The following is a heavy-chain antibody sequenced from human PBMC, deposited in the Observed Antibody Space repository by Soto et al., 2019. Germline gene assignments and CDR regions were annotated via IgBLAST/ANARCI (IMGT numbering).Heavy chain of an antibody. J-gene: IGHJ4*02. D-gene: IGHD6-19*01. V-gene: IGHV4-59*01. CDR2: IYYSGST. CDR1: GGSISSYY. CDR3: ARSRYTSGWWTPPFDY. Sequence: QVQLQESGPGLVKPSESLSLTCAVSGGSISSYYWSWIRHPPGKGLEWIGYIYYSGSTNYNPSLKSRVTISVDTSKNQFSLKLTSVTAADTAVYYCARSRYTSGWWTPPFDYWGQGTLVTVSS.